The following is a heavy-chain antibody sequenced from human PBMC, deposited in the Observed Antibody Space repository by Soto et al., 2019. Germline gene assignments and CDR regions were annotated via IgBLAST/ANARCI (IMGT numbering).Heavy chain of an antibody. J-gene: IGHJ6*02. CDR2: IYSGGGT. CDR1: GFTVSNNY. D-gene: IGHD2-2*01. Sequence: PGGSLRLSCAASGFTVSNNYMSWVRQAPGKGLEWVSVIYSGGGTYYTDSVKGRFTISRDNSKNTLYLQMNSLRAEDTAVYYCARGPLVVPALGERYYYYGMDVWGQGTTVTVSS. V-gene: IGHV3-53*01. CDR3: ARGPLVVPALGERYYYYGMDV.